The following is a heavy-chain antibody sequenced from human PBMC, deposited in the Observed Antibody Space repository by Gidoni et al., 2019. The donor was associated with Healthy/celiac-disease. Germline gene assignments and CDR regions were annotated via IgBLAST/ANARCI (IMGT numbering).Heavy chain of an antibody. CDR3: AKDPYGSGSYYNGHNWFDP. J-gene: IGHJ5*02. V-gene: IGHV3-9*01. CDR1: GSPCDDYS. Sequence: EVQLVESGGGLVQHGRSLRLSCEASGSPCDDYSLHWVRQAPGKGLEWVSGISWNSGSIGYADSVKGRFTISRDNAKNSLYLQMNSLRAEDTALYYCAKDPYGSGSYYNGHNWFDPWGQGTLVTVSS. D-gene: IGHD3-10*01. CDR2: ISWNSGSI.